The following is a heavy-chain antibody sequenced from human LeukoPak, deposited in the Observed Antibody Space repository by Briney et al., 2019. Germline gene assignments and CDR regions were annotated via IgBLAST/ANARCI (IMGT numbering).Heavy chain of an antibody. CDR2: IYNSGST. D-gene: IGHD5-18*01. J-gene: IGHJ6*02. CDR1: GGSISSYY. CDR3: ARDRGYSYGCYHGMDV. Sequence: SETLSLTCTVSGGSISSYYWSWIRQPPGKGLEWIGYIYNSGSTNYNPSLKSRVTISVDTSKNQFSLKLSSVTAADTAVYYCARDRGYSYGCYHGMDVWGQGTTVTVSS. V-gene: IGHV4-59*01.